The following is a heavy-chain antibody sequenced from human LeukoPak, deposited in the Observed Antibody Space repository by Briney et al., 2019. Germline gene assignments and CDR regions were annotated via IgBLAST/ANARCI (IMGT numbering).Heavy chain of an antibody. V-gene: IGHV3-30*04. D-gene: IGHD3-9*01. Sequence: GGSLRLSCAASGFTFSNYAMHWVRQAPGKGLEWVAIISYDGSNKYYADSVKGRFTISRDNSKNTLYLQMNSLRAEDTAVYYCATIYFDWLFRFDPWGQGTLVTVSS. CDR3: ATIYFDWLFRFDP. J-gene: IGHJ5*02. CDR1: GFTFSNYA. CDR2: ISYDGSNK.